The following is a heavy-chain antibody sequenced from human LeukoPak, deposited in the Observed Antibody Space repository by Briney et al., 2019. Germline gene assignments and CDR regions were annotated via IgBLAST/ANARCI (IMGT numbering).Heavy chain of an antibody. D-gene: IGHD4-17*01. Sequence: GRSLRLSCAASGFTFDDYVMHWVRQAPGKGLEWVSGISWNSGTIGYADSVKGRFTISRDNAKNSLYLQMNSLRAEDTALYYCAKAAAYGTVSDFDYWGQGTLVTVSS. CDR1: GFTFDDYV. CDR2: ISWNSGTI. J-gene: IGHJ4*02. CDR3: AKAAAYGTVSDFDY. V-gene: IGHV3-9*01.